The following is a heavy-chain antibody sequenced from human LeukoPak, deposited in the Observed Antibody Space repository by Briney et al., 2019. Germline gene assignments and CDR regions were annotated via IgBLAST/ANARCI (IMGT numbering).Heavy chain of an antibody. CDR3: ARDKYSYGSDFDY. D-gene: IGHD5-18*01. Sequence: PGGSLRLSCAASGFTFSSYEMNWVRQAPGKGLEWVSHISTSGNTIHYADSVKGRFTVSRDNAKNSLFLQMNSLRAEDTAVYYCARDKYSYGSDFDYWGQGTLVTVSS. CDR1: GFTFSSYE. V-gene: IGHV3-48*03. J-gene: IGHJ4*02. CDR2: ISTSGNTI.